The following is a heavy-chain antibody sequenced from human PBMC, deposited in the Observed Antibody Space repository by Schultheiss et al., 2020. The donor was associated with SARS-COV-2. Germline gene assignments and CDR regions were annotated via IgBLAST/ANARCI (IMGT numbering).Heavy chain of an antibody. J-gene: IGHJ4*02. CDR1: GFTFSSYA. CDR3: ARDNGDGAYYDFWSGHS. Sequence: GGSLRLSCAASGFTFSSYAMSWVRQAPGKGLEWVGRIKSKTDGGTTDYAAPVKGRFTISRDDSKNTLYLQMNSLRAEDTAVYYCARDNGDGAYYDFWSGHSWGQGTLVTVSS. D-gene: IGHD3-3*01. V-gene: IGHV3-15*01. CDR2: IKSKTDGGTT.